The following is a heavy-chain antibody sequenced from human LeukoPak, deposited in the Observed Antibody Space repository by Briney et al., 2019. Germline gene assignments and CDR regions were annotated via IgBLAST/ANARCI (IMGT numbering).Heavy chain of an antibody. Sequence: PGGSLRLSCAASGFTFSTYAMSWVRQAPGKGLEWVSSISGGGDNTYYADSVKGRFTIFRDNSKNTLSLQMSSLRAEDTAAYYCAKARVSSGRHFDYWGQGTLVTASS. J-gene: IGHJ4*02. CDR1: GFTFSTYA. CDR3: AKARVSSGRHFDY. D-gene: IGHD6-19*01. V-gene: IGHV3-23*01. CDR2: ISGGGDNT.